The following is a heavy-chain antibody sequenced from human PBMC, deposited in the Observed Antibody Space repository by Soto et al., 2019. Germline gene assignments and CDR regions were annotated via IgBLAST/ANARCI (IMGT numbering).Heavy chain of an antibody. CDR2: IDPSDSYT. D-gene: IGHD3-10*01. Sequence: GEALKVSCKGSGYIFTSYWISWVRQMPGKGLEWMGRIDPSDSYTNYSPSFQGHVTISADKSISTAYLQWSSLKASDTAMYYCARRPGGSGSYYGMDVWGQGTTVTVSS. J-gene: IGHJ6*02. CDR3: ARRPGGSGSYYGMDV. V-gene: IGHV5-10-1*01. CDR1: GYIFTSYW.